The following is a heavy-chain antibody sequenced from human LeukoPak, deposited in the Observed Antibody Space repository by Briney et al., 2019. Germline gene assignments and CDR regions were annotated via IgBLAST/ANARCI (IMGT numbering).Heavy chain of an antibody. Sequence: GVSLRRSRAASGFTFSSYGMHRVRQAPGKGLEWVAVIWYDGSNKYYADSVKGRFTISRDNSKNTLYLQMNSLRAEDTAVYYCARDGSYGDYVVGVNWFDPWGQGTLVTVSP. CDR1: GFTFSSYG. CDR2: IWYDGSNK. J-gene: IGHJ5*02. V-gene: IGHV3-33*01. D-gene: IGHD4-17*01. CDR3: ARDGSYGDYVVGVNWFDP.